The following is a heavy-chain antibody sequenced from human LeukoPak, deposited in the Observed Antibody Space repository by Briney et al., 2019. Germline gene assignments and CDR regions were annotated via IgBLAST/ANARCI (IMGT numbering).Heavy chain of an antibody. Sequence: GGSLRLSCAASGFTFSTYGIHWVRQAPGKGLEWVAFIRCDGSNKYYADSVKGRFTISKDNSKNTLFLQMNSLRPEDTAVYYCASSLDYGGNFNWFDPWGQGTLVTVSS. V-gene: IGHV3-30*02. D-gene: IGHD4-23*01. CDR3: ASSLDYGGNFNWFDP. J-gene: IGHJ5*02. CDR2: IRCDGSNK. CDR1: GFTFSTYG.